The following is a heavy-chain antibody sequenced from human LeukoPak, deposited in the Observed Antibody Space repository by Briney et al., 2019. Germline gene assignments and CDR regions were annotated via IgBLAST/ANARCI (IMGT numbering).Heavy chain of an antibody. V-gene: IGHV3-74*01. CDR3: AREVAAAGTDFDY. Sequence: GGSLRLSCAAPGFTFSSYWMHWVRQAPGKELVWVSRINSDGSSTSYADSVKGRFTISRDNAKNTLYLQMNSLRAEDTAVYYCAREVAAAGTDFDYWGQGTLVTVSS. CDR2: INSDGSST. J-gene: IGHJ4*02. CDR1: GFTFSSYW. D-gene: IGHD6-13*01.